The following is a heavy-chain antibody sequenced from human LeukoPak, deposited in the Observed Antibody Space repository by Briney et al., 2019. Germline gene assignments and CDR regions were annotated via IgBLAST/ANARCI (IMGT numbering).Heavy chain of an antibody. V-gene: IGHV4-4*02. CDR2: IHHSGST. CDR3: ARGISGYFGTSGYYYEY. J-gene: IGHJ4*02. D-gene: IGHD3-22*01. Sequence: PSETLSLTCAVSGDSISSNFWWTWVRQPPGKGLEWIGEIHHSGSTNYSPSLKSRVTVSVDNSRNDFSLSLTSVSAADTAVYYCARGISGYFGTSGYYYEYWGQGTLVTVSS. CDR1: GDSISSNFW.